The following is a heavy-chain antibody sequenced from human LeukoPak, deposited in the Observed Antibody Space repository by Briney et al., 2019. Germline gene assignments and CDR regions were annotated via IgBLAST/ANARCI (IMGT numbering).Heavy chain of an antibody. D-gene: IGHD3-9*01. V-gene: IGHV3-30-3*01. CDR3: ARETGRGFDY. J-gene: IGHJ4*02. CDR1: GFTFSSYA. CDR2: ISYAGTNK. Sequence: GRSLRLSCAASGFTFSSYAMHWVRQPPGKGLEWVAVISYAGTNKYYADSVKGRFTISRDNSKNTLYLQMNSLRAEDTAVYYCARETGRGFDYWGQGTLVTVSS.